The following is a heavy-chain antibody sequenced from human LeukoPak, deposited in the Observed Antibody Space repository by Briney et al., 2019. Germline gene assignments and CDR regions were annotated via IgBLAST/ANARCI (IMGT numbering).Heavy chain of an antibody. CDR3: ARDRSWGSQCYFDY. D-gene: IGHD7-27*01. CDR2: IWYDGSNK. CDR1: GFPSSTYG. V-gene: IGHV3-33*01. Sequence: GGSLRLSCAASGFPSSTYGMHWVRQAPGKGLEWVGVIWYDGSNKIYAESVKGRFTISRDNSKNTLYLQVNSLRAEDTAVYYCARDRSWGSQCYFDYWGQGTLVTVSS. J-gene: IGHJ4*02.